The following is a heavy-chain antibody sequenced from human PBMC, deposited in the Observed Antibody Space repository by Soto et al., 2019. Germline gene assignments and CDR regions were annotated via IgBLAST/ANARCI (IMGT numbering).Heavy chain of an antibody. Sequence: EVQLLESGGGLVQPGGSLRLSCAPSGFTFSSYAMSWVRQAPGKGLEWVSAISGSGGSRYYADSVKGRFTISRDNSKNTLYLQMNSLRAEDTAVYYCARAYSSGWPYYFDYWGQGTLVTVSS. D-gene: IGHD6-19*01. CDR2: ISGSGGSR. CDR1: GFTFSSYA. V-gene: IGHV3-23*01. CDR3: ARAYSSGWPYYFDY. J-gene: IGHJ4*02.